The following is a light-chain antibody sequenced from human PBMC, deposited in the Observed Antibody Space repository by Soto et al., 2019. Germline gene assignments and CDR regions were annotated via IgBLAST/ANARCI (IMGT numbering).Light chain of an antibody. CDR3: QQRSNWPPT. CDR2: DAS. J-gene: IGKJ3*01. CDR1: QSVSSY. V-gene: IGKV3-11*01. Sequence: DIVLTQSPATLSLSPGERATLSCRASQSVSSYLAWYQQKPGQAPRLRIYDASNRATGIPARCIGIGSWTDVTLTISSLEPEELAVYYGQQRSNWPPTFGPETKVDNK.